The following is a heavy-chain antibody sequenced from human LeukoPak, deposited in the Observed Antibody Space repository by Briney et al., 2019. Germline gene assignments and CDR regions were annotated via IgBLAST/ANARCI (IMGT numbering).Heavy chain of an antibody. CDR1: GFTISNAW. J-gene: IGHJ4*02. D-gene: IGHD1-14*01. CDR2: IKSITHGGTT. V-gene: IGHV3-15*01. Sequence: GGSLRLSCAASGFTISNAWMSWVRQAPGKGLEWVGRIKSITHGGTTDYAAPVKGRFTISRDDSKNTLYLQMDSLKTEDTAVYYCSTDAGLRALGGQGTLVTVSS. CDR3: STDAGLRAL.